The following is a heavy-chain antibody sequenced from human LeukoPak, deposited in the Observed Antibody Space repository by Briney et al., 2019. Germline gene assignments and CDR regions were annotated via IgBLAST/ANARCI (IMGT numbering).Heavy chain of an antibody. D-gene: IGHD1/OR15-1a*01. CDR2: IKSKTDGGTT. J-gene: IGHJ4*02. Sequence: TGGSLRLSCAASGFTFSNAWMSWVRQAPGKGLEWVGRIKSKTDGGTTDYAAPVKGRFTIPRDDSKNTLYLQMNSLKTEDTAVYYCTTDRSQQYYFDYWGQGTLVTVSS. V-gene: IGHV3-15*01. CDR1: GFTFSNAW. CDR3: TTDRSQQYYFDY.